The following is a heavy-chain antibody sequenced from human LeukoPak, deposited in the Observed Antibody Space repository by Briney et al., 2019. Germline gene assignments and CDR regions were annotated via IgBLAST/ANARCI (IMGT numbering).Heavy chain of an antibody. CDR3: ARGFVFSLDY. J-gene: IGHJ4*02. CDR1: GFTFSSYA. Sequence: PGGSLRLSCAASGFTFSSYAMHWVRQAPGKGLEWVAVISYDGSNKYYADSVKGRFTISGDNSKNTLYLQMNSLRAEDTAVYYCARGFVFSLDYWGQGTLVTVSS. D-gene: IGHD2-21*01. CDR2: ISYDGSNK. V-gene: IGHV3-30*04.